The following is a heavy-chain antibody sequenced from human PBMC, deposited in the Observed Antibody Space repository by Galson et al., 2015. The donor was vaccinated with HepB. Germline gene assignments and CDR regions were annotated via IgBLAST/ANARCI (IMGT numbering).Heavy chain of an antibody. D-gene: IGHD3-22*01. Sequence: ETLSLTCTVSGGSISSYYWSWIRQPAGKGLEWIGRIYTSGSTNYNPSLKSRVTMSVDTSKNQFSLKLSSVTSADTAVYYCARGGLGMLSPYYYDSSGEVYGMDVWGQGTTVTVSS. J-gene: IGHJ6*02. CDR3: ARGGLGMLSPYYYDSSGEVYGMDV. V-gene: IGHV4-4*07. CDR2: IYTSGST. CDR1: GGSISSYY.